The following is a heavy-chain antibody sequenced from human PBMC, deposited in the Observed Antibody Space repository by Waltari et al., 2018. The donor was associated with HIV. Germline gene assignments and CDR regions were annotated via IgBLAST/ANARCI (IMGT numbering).Heavy chain of an antibody. D-gene: IGHD3-3*01. CDR2: ISSTSSFI. CDR3: ASEDFWSGPHN. V-gene: IGHV3-21*01. J-gene: IGHJ4*02. CDR1: GFTFYTFS. Sequence: EVQLVESGGGLVKPGGSLRLSCVVSGFTFYTFSMKWVRQAPGKGLEWVSSISSTSSFIYYADSVKGRFTISRDNGKNSLYLQINNLRVEDTAVYYCASEDFWSGPHNWGQGTLVTVSS.